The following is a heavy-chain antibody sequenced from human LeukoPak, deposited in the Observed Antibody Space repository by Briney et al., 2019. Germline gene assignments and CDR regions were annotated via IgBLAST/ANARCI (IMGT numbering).Heavy chain of an antibody. J-gene: IGHJ4*02. V-gene: IGHV4-38-2*02. CDR3: ARAPRSHSEYDILP. CDR2: IYHSGST. CDR1: GYSISSGYY. D-gene: IGHD3-9*01. Sequence: SETLSLTCTVSGYSISSGYYWGWIRQPPGKGLEWIGSIYHSGSTYYNPSLKSRVTISVDTSKNQFSLKLSSVTAADTAVYYCARAPRSHSEYDILPWGQGTLVTVSS.